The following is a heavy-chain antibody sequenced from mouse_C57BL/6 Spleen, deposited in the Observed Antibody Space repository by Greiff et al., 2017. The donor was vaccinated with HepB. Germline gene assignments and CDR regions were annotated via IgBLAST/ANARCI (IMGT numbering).Heavy chain of an antibody. V-gene: IGHV1-81*01. CDR2: IYPRSGNT. Sequence: VQLQESGAELARPGASVKLSCKASGYTFTSYGISWVKQRTGQGLEWIGEIYPRSGNTYYNEKFKGKATLTADKSSSTAYMELRSLTSEDSAVYICARRKGDYDGGFDYWGQGTTLTVSS. D-gene: IGHD2-4*01. CDR3: ARRKGDYDGGFDY. J-gene: IGHJ2*01. CDR1: GYTFTSYG.